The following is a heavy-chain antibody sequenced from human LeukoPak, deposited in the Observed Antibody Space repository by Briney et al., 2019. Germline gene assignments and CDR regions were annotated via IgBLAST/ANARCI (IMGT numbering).Heavy chain of an antibody. D-gene: IGHD1-26*01. CDR1: GGTFSSYA. CDR2: IIPIFGTA. Sequence: ASVKVSCKASGGTFSSYAISWVRQAPGQGLEWMGGIIPIFGTANYAQKFQGRVTITADKPTSTAYMELSSLRSEDTAVYYCARAGSGSYRFDYWGQGTLVTVSS. V-gene: IGHV1-69*06. J-gene: IGHJ4*02. CDR3: ARAGSGSYRFDY.